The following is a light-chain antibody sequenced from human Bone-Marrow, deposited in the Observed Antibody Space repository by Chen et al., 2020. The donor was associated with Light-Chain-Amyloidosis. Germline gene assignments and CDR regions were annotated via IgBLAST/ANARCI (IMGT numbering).Light chain of an antibody. V-gene: IGLV3-21*02. CDR3: QVWDRSSDRPV. J-gene: IGLJ3*02. CDR2: DDS. CDR1: NIGSTS. Sequence: SYVLTQPSSVSVAPGQTATIACGGNNIGSTSVHWYQQTPGQAPLLVVYDDSDRPSGIPERLAGSDAANTATLTISRGEAGDEADYYGQVWDRSSDRPVFGGGTKLTVL.